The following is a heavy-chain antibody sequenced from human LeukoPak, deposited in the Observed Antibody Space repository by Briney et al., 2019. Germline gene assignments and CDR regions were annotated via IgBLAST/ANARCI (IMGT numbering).Heavy chain of an antibody. J-gene: IGHJ4*02. CDR1: GFTFSSYG. Sequence: GGTLRPSCAASGFTFSSYGMSWVRQAPGKGLEWVSGIRGSGGRTHYADSVKGRFTISRDNSKNTLYLQMNSLRAEDTAVYYCTKVHSGWYPGEYLDYWGQGTLVTVSS. CDR3: TKVHSGWYPGEYLDY. V-gene: IGHV3-23*01. D-gene: IGHD6-19*01. CDR2: IRGSGGRT.